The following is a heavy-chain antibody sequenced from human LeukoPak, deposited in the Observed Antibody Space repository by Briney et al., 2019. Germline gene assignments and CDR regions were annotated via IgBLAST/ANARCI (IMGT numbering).Heavy chain of an antibody. V-gene: IGHV3-74*01. CDR2: IISDGGGA. CDR1: GITFGNNW. Sequence: GGSLRLSCAASGITFGNNWMHWVRQGPGKGLVWISRIISDGGGAIYADSVKGRFTVSRDNAKNTLYLQMNSLRAEDTAVYYCARDVPHNWFDTGGQGTLVTVSS. J-gene: IGHJ5*02. CDR3: ARDVPHNWFDT.